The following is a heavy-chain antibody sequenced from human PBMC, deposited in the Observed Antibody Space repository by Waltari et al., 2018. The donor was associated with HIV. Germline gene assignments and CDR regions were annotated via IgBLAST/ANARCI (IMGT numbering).Heavy chain of an antibody. J-gene: IGHJ5*02. V-gene: IGHV3-53*01. D-gene: IGHD3-10*01. Sequence: AESGGRLIKPGGSLGLSCTASNFSVSGKHVTWIRQAPGGSLEWVAVIYPDDTTHYADSVSGRFTISRAKSRTTVLLLMNGLFVDDTATYFCATGVRYYGPWGQGTRVTVSS. CDR2: IYPDDTT. CDR3: ATGVRYYGP. CDR1: NFSVSGKH.